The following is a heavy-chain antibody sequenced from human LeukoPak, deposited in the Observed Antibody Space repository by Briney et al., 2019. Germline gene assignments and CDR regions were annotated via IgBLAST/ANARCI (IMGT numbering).Heavy chain of an antibody. V-gene: IGHV4-59*01. Sequence: SETLSLTCTVSGGSISSNYWSWIRQPPGKGLEWIGYIYNSETTNYNPSLESRVTISEDTSKNQFSLMLTSVTAADTAVYYCARVVYSHYWPEGMDVWGQGTTVTVSS. CDR2: IYNSETT. D-gene: IGHD4-11*01. J-gene: IGHJ6*02. CDR3: ARVVYSHYWPEGMDV. CDR1: GGSISSNY.